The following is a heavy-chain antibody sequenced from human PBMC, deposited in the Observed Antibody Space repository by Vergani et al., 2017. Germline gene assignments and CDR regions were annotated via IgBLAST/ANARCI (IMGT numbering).Heavy chain of an antibody. CDR3: AKLMGAVNYYYYYMDV. V-gene: IGHV3-23*01. D-gene: IGHD3-16*01. CDR1: GFTFSSYA. Sequence: VQLLESGGGLVQPGGSLRLSCAASGFTFSSYAMSWVRQAPGKGLEWVSAVSGSGGATYYADSEKGRFTISRDNSKNTLYLQMNSLRAEDTAIYYCAKLMGAVNYYYYYMDVWGRGTTVTVSS. CDR2: VSGSGGAT. J-gene: IGHJ6*03.